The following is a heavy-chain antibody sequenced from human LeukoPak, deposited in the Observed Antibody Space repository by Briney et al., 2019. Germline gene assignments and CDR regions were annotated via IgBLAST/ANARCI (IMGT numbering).Heavy chain of an antibody. CDR3: ARDAPKYCSSTSCYNYYGMDV. Sequence: PGGSLRLSCAASGLTFSSYWMHWVRQAPGKGLVWVSRINSDGSSTSYADSVKGRFTISRDNAKNSLYLQMNSLRAEDTAVYYCARDAPKYCSSTSCYNYYGMDVWGQGTTVTVSS. CDR2: INSDGSST. D-gene: IGHD2-2*02. CDR1: GLTFSSYW. J-gene: IGHJ6*02. V-gene: IGHV3-74*01.